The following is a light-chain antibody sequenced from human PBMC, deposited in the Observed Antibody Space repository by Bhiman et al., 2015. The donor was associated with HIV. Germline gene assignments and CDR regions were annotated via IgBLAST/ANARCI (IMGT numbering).Light chain of an antibody. Sequence: QSALTQPASVSGSPGQSIAISCTGTSSDVGAYNLVSWYQQHPGKAPKVMIYDVSKRPSGVSNRFSGSKSANTASLTISGLQAEDEADYYCSSYASSSTLVFGGGTQLTVL. CDR2: DVS. CDR3: SSYASSSTLV. J-gene: IGLJ2*01. CDR1: SSDVGAYNL. V-gene: IGLV2-14*01.